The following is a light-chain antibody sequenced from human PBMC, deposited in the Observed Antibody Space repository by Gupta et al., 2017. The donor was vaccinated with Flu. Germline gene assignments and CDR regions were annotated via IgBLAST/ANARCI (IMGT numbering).Light chain of an antibody. CDR1: PSISSY. CDR2: AAS. CDR3: QQSYSTPPLT. Sequence: SSLSASVGDRVTITCRASPSISSYLNWYQQKPGKATKLLIYAASSLQSGVTSRFSGSGSGTDFTLTISSLQPEDFATYYCQQSYSTPPLTFGGGTKVEIK. J-gene: IGKJ4*01. V-gene: IGKV1-39*01.